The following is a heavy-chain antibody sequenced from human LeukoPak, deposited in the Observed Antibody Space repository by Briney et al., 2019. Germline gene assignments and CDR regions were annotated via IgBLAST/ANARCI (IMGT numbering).Heavy chain of an antibody. D-gene: IGHD6-19*01. CDR3: ARDTSVVGTLRYFDY. CDR2: ITGSSSMGSSGPFI. V-gene: IGHV3-21*01. CDR1: GFTFTTYS. Sequence: KPGGSLILSCAASGFTFTTYSMSLVRQAPGEGLEWVSPITGSSSMGSSGPFIYYGDSVKGRFALSRDVAKNSLFLQMNSLRAEDPAVYYCARDTSVVGTLRYFDYWGQGALVTVSS. J-gene: IGHJ4*02.